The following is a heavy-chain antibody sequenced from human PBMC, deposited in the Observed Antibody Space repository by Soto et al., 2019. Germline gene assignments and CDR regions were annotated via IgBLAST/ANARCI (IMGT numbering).Heavy chain of an antibody. Sequence: ETLSLTCAVYGGSFSGYYWSWIRQPPGKGLEWIGEINHSGSTNYNPSLKSRVTISVDTSKNQFSLKLSSVTAADTAVYYCARGGITMVRGVIITPYYYYGMDVWGQGTTVTVSS. V-gene: IGHV4-34*01. D-gene: IGHD3-10*01. J-gene: IGHJ6*02. CDR2: INHSGST. CDR1: GGSFSGYY. CDR3: ARGGITMVRGVIITPYYYYGMDV.